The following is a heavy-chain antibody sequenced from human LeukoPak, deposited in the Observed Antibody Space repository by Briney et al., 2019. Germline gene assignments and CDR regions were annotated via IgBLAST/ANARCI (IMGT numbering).Heavy chain of an antibody. CDR1: GGTFSSYA. D-gene: IGHD2-2*01. CDR3: ARIGHDLYQTFDF. CDR2: IIPIFGTA. V-gene: IGHV1-69*13. Sequence: GASVKVSCKASGGTFSSYAISWVRQAPGQGLEWMGGIIPIFGTANYAQKFQGRVTITADESTSTAYMELSSLRSEDTAIYYCARIGHDLYQTFDFWGNGNLITVSS. J-gene: IGHJ4*01.